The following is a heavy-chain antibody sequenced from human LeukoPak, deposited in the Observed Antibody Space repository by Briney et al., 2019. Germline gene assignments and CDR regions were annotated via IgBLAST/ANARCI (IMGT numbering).Heavy chain of an antibody. D-gene: IGHD2-2*01. CDR1: GGSVSSGSYY. V-gene: IGHV4-61*01. J-gene: IGHJ4*02. CDR2: IYYSGST. Sequence: PSETLSLTCTVSGGSVSSGSYYWSWIRQPPGKGLEWIGYIYYSGSTNYNPSLKSRVTISVDTSKNQFSLKLSSVTAADTAVYYCARAYQLLLTHDYWGQGTLVTVSS. CDR3: ARAYQLLLTHDY.